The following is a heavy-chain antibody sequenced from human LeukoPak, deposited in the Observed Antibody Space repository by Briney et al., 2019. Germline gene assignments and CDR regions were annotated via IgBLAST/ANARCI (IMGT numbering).Heavy chain of an antibody. CDR1: GYTFTSYD. J-gene: IGHJ6*03. Sequence: ASVKVSCKASGYTFTSYDINWVRQATGQGLEWTGWMNPNSGNTGYAQKFQGRVTMTRNTSISTAYMELSSLRSEDTAVYHCARGHYDSSGYVYYYYMDVWGKGTTVTISS. D-gene: IGHD3-22*01. CDR3: ARGHYDSSGYVYYYYMDV. V-gene: IGHV1-8*01. CDR2: MNPNSGNT.